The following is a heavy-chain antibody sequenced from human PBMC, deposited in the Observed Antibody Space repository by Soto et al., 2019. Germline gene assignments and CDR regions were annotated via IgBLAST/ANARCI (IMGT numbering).Heavy chain of an antibody. CDR1: GGTFSSYA. Sequence: RASVKVSCKASGGTFSSYAISWVRQAPGQGLEWMGGIIPIFGTANYAQKFQGRVTITADESTSTAYMELSSLRSEDTAVYYCARGTRTGTPTVDPWGQGTLVTVSS. D-gene: IGHD1-7*01. CDR2: IIPIFGTA. J-gene: IGHJ5*02. V-gene: IGHV1-69*13. CDR3: ARGTRTGTPTVDP.